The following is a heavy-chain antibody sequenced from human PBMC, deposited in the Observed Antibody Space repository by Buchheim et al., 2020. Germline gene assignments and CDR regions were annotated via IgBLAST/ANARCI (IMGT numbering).Heavy chain of an antibody. Sequence: EVQLLESGGGLVQPGGSLRLSCAASGFTFSSYAMSWVRQAPGKGLEWVSAISGSGGSTYYADSVKGRFTISRDNSKNTLYLQMNSLRAEDTAVYYCARIYDFWGGPYYYYGMDVWGQGTT. D-gene: IGHD3-3*01. V-gene: IGHV3-23*01. CDR3: ARIYDFWGGPYYYYGMDV. CDR2: ISGSGGST. CDR1: GFTFSSYA. J-gene: IGHJ6*02.